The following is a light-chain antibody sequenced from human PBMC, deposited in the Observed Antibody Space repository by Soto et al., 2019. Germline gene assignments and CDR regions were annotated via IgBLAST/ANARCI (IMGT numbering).Light chain of an antibody. Sequence: DIVLTQSPDSLAVSLGERATINCKSSQSVLYSSDNKYFLAWYQQKPGQPPKMLMYWASTRESGVPDRFSGSGSGTDFTLTISSLQAEDVAVYYCQQYHSTPRTFGQGTKVEIK. CDR1: QSVLYSSDNKYF. J-gene: IGKJ1*01. CDR2: WAS. CDR3: QQYHSTPRT. V-gene: IGKV4-1*01.